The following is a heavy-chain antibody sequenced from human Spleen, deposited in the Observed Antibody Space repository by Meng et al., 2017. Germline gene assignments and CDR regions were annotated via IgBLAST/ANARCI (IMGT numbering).Heavy chain of an antibody. V-gene: IGHV1-69*05. D-gene: IGHD3-9*01. CDR1: GGIFSKYV. CDR3: AREPILTGYYVGYYFDY. Sequence: SVKVSCKAPGGIFSKYVIGWVRQAPGQGLEWMGGIIPIFGTANYAQKFQGRVTITTDESTSTAYMELSSLRSEDTAVYYCAREPILTGYYVGYYFDYWGQGTLVTVSS. J-gene: IGHJ4*02. CDR2: IIPIFGTA.